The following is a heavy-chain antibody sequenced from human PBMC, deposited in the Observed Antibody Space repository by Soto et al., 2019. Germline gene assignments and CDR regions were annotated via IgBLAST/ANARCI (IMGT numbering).Heavy chain of an antibody. Sequence: SETLSLTCTLSGGSISSYYWSWIRQPPGKGLEWIGYIYYSGSTNYNPSLKSRVTISVDTSKNQFSLKLSSVTAADTAVYYCARIRWFGELSPVLAFDIWGQGTMVTVSS. CDR1: GGSISSYY. D-gene: IGHD3-10*01. CDR3: ARIRWFGELSPVLAFDI. CDR2: IYYSGST. V-gene: IGHV4-59*08. J-gene: IGHJ3*02.